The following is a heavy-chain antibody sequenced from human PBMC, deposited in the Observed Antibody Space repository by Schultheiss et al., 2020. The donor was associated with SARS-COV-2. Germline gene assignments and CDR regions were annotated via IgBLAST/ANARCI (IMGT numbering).Heavy chain of an antibody. V-gene: IGHV4-38-2*01. J-gene: IGHJ6*03. CDR3: ARGRSIPEDIVVVPVDYYYYMDV. D-gene: IGHD2-2*01. CDR2: IYYSGST. Sequence: SQTLSLTCAVSGYSISSGYYWGWIRQPPGKGLEWIGSIYYSGSTYYNPSLKSRVTISVDTSKNQFSLKLSSVTAADTAVYYCARGRSIPEDIVVVPVDYYYYMDVWGKGTTVTVSS. CDR1: GYSISSGYY.